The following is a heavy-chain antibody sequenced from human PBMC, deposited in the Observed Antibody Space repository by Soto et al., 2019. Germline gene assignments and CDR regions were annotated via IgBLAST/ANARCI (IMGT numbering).Heavy chain of an antibody. J-gene: IGHJ6*02. CDR3: ARRPNYYDGPTYHGVYSMDV. D-gene: IGHD3-16*01. CDR2: INPSGGST. Sequence: GASVKVSCKASGYTFTNYYIHWVRQAPGQGLERMGIINPSGGSTSYAQKFRGRVTMTRDTSTSTVNMELSSLRSEDAAVYYCARRPNYYDGPTYHGVYSMDVWGQGTTVTVSS. CDR1: GYTFTNYY. V-gene: IGHV1-46*01.